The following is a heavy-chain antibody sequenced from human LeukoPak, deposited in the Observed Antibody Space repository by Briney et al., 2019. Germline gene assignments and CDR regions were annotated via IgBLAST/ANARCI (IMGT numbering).Heavy chain of an antibody. CDR3: ARYGDYVDY. V-gene: IGHV4-59*08. Sequence: SETLSLTCTVSGGSISSYYWSWIRQPPGKGLEWIGYIYYSGSTNYNPSLKSRVTISVDASKNQFSLKLSAVTAADTAVYYCARYGDYVDYWGQGTLVTVSS. CDR2: IYYSGST. CDR1: GGSISSYY. J-gene: IGHJ4*02. D-gene: IGHD4-17*01.